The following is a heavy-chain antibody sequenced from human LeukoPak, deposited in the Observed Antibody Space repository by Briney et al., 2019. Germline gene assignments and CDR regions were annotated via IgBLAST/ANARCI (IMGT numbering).Heavy chain of an antibody. CDR3: ARDRHGGYGGSFDP. D-gene: IGHD5-12*01. Sequence: SETLSLTCAVSGGSISSSNWWSWVRQPPGKGLEWIGEIYHSGSTNYNPSLKSRVTISVDKSKNQFSLKLSSVTAADTAVYYCARDRHGGYGGSFDPWGQGTLVTVSS. V-gene: IGHV4-4*02. CDR2: IYHSGST. J-gene: IGHJ5*02. CDR1: GGSISSSNW.